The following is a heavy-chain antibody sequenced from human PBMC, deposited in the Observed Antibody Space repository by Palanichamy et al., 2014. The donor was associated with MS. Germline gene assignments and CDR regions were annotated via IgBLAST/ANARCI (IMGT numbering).Heavy chain of an antibody. D-gene: IGHD2-8*01. J-gene: IGHJ6*02. V-gene: IGHV3-48*04. CDR2: ISSSSSTI. CDR1: GFTFSRHG. Sequence: EVQLVESGGGLVQPGGSLRLSCAASGFTFSRHGMNWVRQAPGKGLEWVSYISSSSSTIYYTDSVKGRFTISRDNAKNSLYLQMNSLRAEDTAVYFCAREALGVPPYYYQDMDGWGQGTTVTVSS. CDR3: AREALGVPPYYYQDMDG.